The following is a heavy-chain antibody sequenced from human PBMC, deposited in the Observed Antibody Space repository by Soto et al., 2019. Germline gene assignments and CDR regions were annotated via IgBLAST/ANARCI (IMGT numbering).Heavy chain of an antibody. Sequence: SPTLSLTCAISGDSVSSDSAAWNWIRQSPSRGLEWLGRTYYRSKWYNDYAVSVKSRITINPDTSKNQFSLQLNSVTPEDTAVYYCARGGYSSSWYSSYYYYGMDVWGQGTTVTVS. J-gene: IGHJ6*02. CDR1: GDSVSSDSAA. V-gene: IGHV6-1*01. CDR2: TYYRSKWYN. D-gene: IGHD6-13*01. CDR3: ARGGYSSSWYSSYYYYGMDV.